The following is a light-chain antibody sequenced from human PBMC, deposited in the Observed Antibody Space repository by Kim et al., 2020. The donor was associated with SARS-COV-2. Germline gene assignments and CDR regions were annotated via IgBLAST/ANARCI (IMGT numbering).Light chain of an antibody. CDR3: SSYISDSSPRI. J-gene: IGLJ2*01. CDR2: EVT. Sequence: QSALTQPASVSGSPGQSITISCTGISSDFGGYNYVSWYQQYPGKAPLLIIYEVTNGPSGVSNRFSASKSGNTASLTISGLQAEDEADYYCSSYISDSSPRIFGGGTQLTVL. V-gene: IGLV2-14*01. CDR1: SSDFGGYNY.